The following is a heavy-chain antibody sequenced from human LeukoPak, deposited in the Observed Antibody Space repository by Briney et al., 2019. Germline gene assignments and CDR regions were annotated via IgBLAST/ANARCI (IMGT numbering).Heavy chain of an antibody. CDR3: ARASFGDYSAEYFHH. CDR2: IYSSGTT. D-gene: IGHD4-17*01. Sequence: SETLSLTCTVSGGSISSHYWSWIRQPPGRGLEWIGYIYSSGTTNYNPSLKCRVTISVDTSKNQFSLKLNSVTAADTAVYYCARASFGDYSAEYFHHWGQGTLVTVSS. CDR1: GGSISSHY. V-gene: IGHV4-59*11. J-gene: IGHJ1*01.